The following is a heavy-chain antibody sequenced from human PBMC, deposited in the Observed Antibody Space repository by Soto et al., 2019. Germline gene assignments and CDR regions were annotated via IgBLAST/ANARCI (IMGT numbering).Heavy chain of an antibody. D-gene: IGHD2-2*01. Sequence: EVQLVESGGGLVKPGGSLRLSCAASGFTFSSYSMNWVRQAPGKGLEWVSSISSSSSYIYYADSVKGLFTISRDHAKNSLYLHMKRLRAEDTAVYDCARDRKDIVVVPAAPYAFEIWGQGTMVTVSS. J-gene: IGHJ3*02. CDR1: GFTFSSYS. CDR2: ISSSSSYI. CDR3: ARDRKDIVVVPAAPYAFEI. V-gene: IGHV3-21*01.